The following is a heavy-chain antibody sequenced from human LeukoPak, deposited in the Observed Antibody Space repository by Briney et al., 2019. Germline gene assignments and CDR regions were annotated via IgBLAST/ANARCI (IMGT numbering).Heavy chain of an antibody. CDR3: ARHALDLHCSSTSCHDY. J-gene: IGHJ4*02. CDR1: GGSISSSSYY. D-gene: IGHD2-2*01. Sequence: SETLSLTCTVSGGSISSSSYYWGWIRQPPGKGLEWIGCIYYSGSTYYNPSLKSRVTISVDTSKNQFSLKLSSVTAADTAVYYCARHALDLHCSSTSCHDYWGQGTLVTVSS. CDR2: IYYSGST. V-gene: IGHV4-39*01.